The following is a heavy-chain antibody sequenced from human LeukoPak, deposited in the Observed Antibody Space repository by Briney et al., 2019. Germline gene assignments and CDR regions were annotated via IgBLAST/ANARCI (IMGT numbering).Heavy chain of an antibody. CDR2: ILYDGSNK. CDR3: AKDWSQGYGDYVYPDY. V-gene: IGHV3-30*18. CDR1: GFTFSSYA. D-gene: IGHD3-16*01. J-gene: IGHJ4*02. Sequence: GGSLRLSCAASGFTFSSYAMHWVRQTPGKGLEWVAFILYDGSNKFYGDSVKGRFTISRDNSKNTLYLQMNSLRAEDTAVYYCAKDWSQGYGDYVYPDYWGQGTLVTVSS.